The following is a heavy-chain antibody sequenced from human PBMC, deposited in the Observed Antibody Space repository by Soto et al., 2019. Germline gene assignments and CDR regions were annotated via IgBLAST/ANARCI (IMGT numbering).Heavy chain of an antibody. CDR1: EFIFNNYW. D-gene: IGHD5-12*01. J-gene: IGHJ6*02. V-gene: IGHV3-7*01. CDR3: ARGGNGYENWPPYYYYGMDV. CDR2: IKQDGGQT. Sequence: EVQLVESGGGLVQPGGSLRLSCAASEFIFNNYWMSWVRQAPGKGLEWVANIKQDGGQTYYVDSVKGRFTISRDNAKTSLYLQMNSLRAEDTSVYFCARGGNGYENWPPYYYYGMDVWGQGTTVTVSS.